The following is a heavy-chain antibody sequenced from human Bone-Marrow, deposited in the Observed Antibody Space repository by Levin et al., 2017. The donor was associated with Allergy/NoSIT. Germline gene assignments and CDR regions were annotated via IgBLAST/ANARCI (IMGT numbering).Heavy chain of an antibody. V-gene: IGHV3-30-3*01. Sequence: GGSLRLSCAASGFTFSSHAMHWVRQAPGKGLEWLAVMSYDGSKSYYLDSVKGRFSISRDNSNDTLYLQLNRLRPEDTAVYYCARPRVRFDTTGHIPLDRWGQGTLVTVSS. D-gene: IGHD3-22*01. J-gene: IGHJ4*02. CDR3: ARPRVRFDTTGHIPLDR. CDR2: MSYDGSKS. CDR1: GFTFSSHA.